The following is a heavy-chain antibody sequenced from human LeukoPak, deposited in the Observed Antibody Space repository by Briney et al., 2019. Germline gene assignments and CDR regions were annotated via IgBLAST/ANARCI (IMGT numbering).Heavy chain of an antibody. CDR2: INHSGST. J-gene: IGHJ4*02. CDR1: GGSFSGYY. V-gene: IGHV4-34*01. D-gene: IGHD6-13*01. CDR3: ARGYSSSWLTFDY. Sequence: SEALSLTCAVYGGSFSGYYWSWIRQPPGKGLEWIGEINHSGSTNYNPSLKSRVTISVDTSKNQFSLKLSSVTAADTAVYYCARGYSSSWLTFDYWGQGTLVTVSS.